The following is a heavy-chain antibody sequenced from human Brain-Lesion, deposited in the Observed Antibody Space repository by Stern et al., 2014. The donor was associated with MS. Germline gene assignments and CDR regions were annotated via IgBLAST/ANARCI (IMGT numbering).Heavy chain of an antibody. D-gene: IGHD2-2*01. Sequence: VQLVESGPGLVKPSQTLSLSCTVSGGSISSGGYYWSWIRQPAGKGLEWIGRIFNSGSTSYNPSLKSRVTISIDTSQNQFSLRMTSMTAADTAVYYCARGRVVPGFQYYATDVWGQGTTVIVSS. V-gene: IGHV4-61*02. CDR2: IFNSGST. CDR3: ARGRVVPGFQYYATDV. CDR1: GGSISSGGYY. J-gene: IGHJ6*02.